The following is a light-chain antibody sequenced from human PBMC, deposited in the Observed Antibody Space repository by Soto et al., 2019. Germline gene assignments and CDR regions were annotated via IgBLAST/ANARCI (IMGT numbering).Light chain of an antibody. Sequence: IQMTQSPSTLSASVGDRVTITCRASQSISSWLAWYQQKPGKAPKLLIYDASSLESGVPSRFSGSGSGTVFTLTISSLQPDDFATYYCQQSYTTPWTFGQGTKVDIK. CDR1: QSISSW. J-gene: IGKJ1*01. CDR2: DAS. CDR3: QQSYTTPWT. V-gene: IGKV1-5*01.